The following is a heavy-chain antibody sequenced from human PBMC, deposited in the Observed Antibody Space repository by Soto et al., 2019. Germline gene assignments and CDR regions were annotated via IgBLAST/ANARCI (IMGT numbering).Heavy chain of an antibody. D-gene: IGHD3-22*01. CDR2: IIPIFGTA. CDR3: ARGDYYDSSGSPGAFDI. CDR1: GGTFSSYS. J-gene: IGHJ3*02. Sequence: ASLKVSCKACGGTFSSYSISWVRQATGQGLEWMGGIIPIFGTANYAQKFQGRVTITADESTSTAYMELSSLRSEDTAVYYCARGDYYDSSGSPGAFDIWGQGTMVTVSS. V-gene: IGHV1-69*13.